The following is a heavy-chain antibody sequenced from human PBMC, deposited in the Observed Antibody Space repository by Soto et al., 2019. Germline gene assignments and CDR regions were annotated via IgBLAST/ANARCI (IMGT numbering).Heavy chain of an antibody. CDR2: ISGSGGST. J-gene: IGHJ4*02. D-gene: IGHD1-26*01. CDR1: GFTFSSNA. CDR3: AKSPRYIVGATDY. Sequence: PGGSLRLSCAASGFTFSSNAMSWFRQAPGKGLEWVSAISGSGGSTYYADSVKGRFTISRDNSKNTLYLQMNSLRAEDTAVYYCAKSPRYIVGATDYWGQGTLVTVSS. V-gene: IGHV3-23*01.